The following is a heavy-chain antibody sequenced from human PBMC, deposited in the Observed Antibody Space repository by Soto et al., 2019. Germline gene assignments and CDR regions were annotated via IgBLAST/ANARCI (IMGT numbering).Heavy chain of an antibody. CDR3: TTLRLDP. J-gene: IGHJ5*02. Sequence: GASVKVSFKASGYTFTALYMNWLRQAPGQGLEWMGWVNPNTGLTRYAQKFQDRVTMTRDTSINTAYMELRGLTSDDTAVYYCTTLRLDPWGQGTLVTVSS. D-gene: IGHD3-9*01. V-gene: IGHV1-2*02. CDR2: VNPNTGLT. CDR1: GYTFTALY.